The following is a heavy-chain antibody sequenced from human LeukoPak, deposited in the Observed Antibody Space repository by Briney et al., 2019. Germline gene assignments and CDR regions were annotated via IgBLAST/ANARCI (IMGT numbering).Heavy chain of an antibody. V-gene: IGHV4-59*01. CDR1: GGSISSYY. D-gene: IGHD3-16*02. J-gene: IGHJ4*02. CDR3: ARVNDYVWGSYRPMYYYFDY. Sequence: SETLSLTCSVSGGSISSYYWSWIRQPPGEGLEWIGYIYYSGSTNYNPSLKSRVTISVDTSKNQFSLKLSSVTAADTAVYYCARVNDYVWGSYRPMYYYFDYWGQGTLATVSS. CDR2: IYYSGST.